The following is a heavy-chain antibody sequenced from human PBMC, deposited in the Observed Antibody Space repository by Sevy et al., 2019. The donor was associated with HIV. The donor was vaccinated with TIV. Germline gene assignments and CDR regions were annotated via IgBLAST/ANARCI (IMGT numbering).Heavy chain of an antibody. D-gene: IGHD1-20*01. Sequence: GGSLRLSCAASGFTFSSYAMSWVRQAPGKGLEWVSAISGSGGSTYYADSVKGRFTISRDNSKNTLYLQMNSLRAEDTAVYYCVNGGTVYRGPYWGQGTLVTVSS. V-gene: IGHV3-23*01. J-gene: IGHJ4*02. CDR2: ISGSGGST. CDR3: VNGGTVYRGPY. CDR1: GFTFSSYA.